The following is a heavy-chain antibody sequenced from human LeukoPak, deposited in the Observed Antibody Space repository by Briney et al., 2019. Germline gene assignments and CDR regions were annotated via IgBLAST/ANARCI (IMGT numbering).Heavy chain of an antibody. V-gene: IGHV3-9*01. J-gene: IGHJ4*02. CDR1: GFIFDDYA. D-gene: IGHD6-13*01. CDR2: ISWNSNSI. Sequence: GGSLRLSCAASGFIFDDYAMHWVRQAPGKGLEWVSGISWNSNSIGYADSVKGRFTISRDNAKNSLYLQMNSLRAEDTAVYYCARGRGSWYGVYFDYWGQGTLVTVSS. CDR3: ARGRGSWYGVYFDY.